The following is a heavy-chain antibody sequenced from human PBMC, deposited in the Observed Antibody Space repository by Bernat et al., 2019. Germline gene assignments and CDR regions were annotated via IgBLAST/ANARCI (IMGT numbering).Heavy chain of an antibody. D-gene: IGHD7-27*01. CDR3: ARGPGQNWYFDL. Sequence: EVQLVESGGGLVQPGGSLRLSCTASGFTLSINEMNWVRQAPGKGLEWVSYISSSDNTVYYADSVKGRFTISRDNAKNSLYLQMNSLRVEDTAVYSCARGPGQNWYFDLWGRGTLVTVSS. J-gene: IGHJ2*01. CDR2: ISSSDNTV. CDR1: GFTLSINE. V-gene: IGHV3-48*03.